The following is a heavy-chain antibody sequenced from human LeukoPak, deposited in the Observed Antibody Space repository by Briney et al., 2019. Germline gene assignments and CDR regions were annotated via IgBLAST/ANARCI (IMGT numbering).Heavy chain of an antibody. Sequence: PSETLSLTCTVSGGSISSYYWSWIRQPAGKGLEWIGRIYTSGSTNYNPSLKSRVTMSVDTSKNQFSLKLSSVTAADTAVYYCARVIAASGLLYFDYWGQGTLVTVSS. CDR1: GGSISSYY. J-gene: IGHJ4*02. D-gene: IGHD6-19*01. CDR2: IYTSGST. V-gene: IGHV4-4*07. CDR3: ARVIAASGLLYFDY.